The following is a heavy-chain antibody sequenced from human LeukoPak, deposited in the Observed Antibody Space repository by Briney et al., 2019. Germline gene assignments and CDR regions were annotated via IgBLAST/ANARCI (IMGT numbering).Heavy chain of an antibody. J-gene: IGHJ4*02. V-gene: IGHV3-30*18. Sequence: GRSLRLSCAASGFTFSSYAMHWVRQAPGKGLEWVAVISYDGSNKYYADSVKGRFTISRDNSKNTLYLQMNSLRAEDTAVYYCAKNLRKGGRLIAPYDYWGQGTLVTVSS. CDR2: ISYDGSNK. CDR1: GFTFSSYA. CDR3: AKNLRKGGRLIAPYDY. D-gene: IGHD2-21*01.